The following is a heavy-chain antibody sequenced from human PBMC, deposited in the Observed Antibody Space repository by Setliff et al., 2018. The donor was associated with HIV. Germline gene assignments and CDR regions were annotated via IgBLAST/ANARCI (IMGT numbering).Heavy chain of an antibody. V-gene: IGHV4-61*02. CDR3: ARDYYDSTGYYFDY. J-gene: IGHJ4*02. D-gene: IGHD3-22*01. CDR1: GGSISSGSDY. Sequence: SETLSLTCTVSGGSISSGSDYWSWIRQPAGQGLEWIGRTYSTGITNYNPSLKSRVAISVDTSKTQFSLKLSSVTAADTAVYYCARDYYDSTGYYFDYWGQGTLVTVSS. CDR2: TYSTGIT.